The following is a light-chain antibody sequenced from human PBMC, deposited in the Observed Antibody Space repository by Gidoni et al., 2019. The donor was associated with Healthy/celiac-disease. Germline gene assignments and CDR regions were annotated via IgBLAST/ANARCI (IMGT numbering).Light chain of an antibody. J-gene: IGKJ4*01. CDR3: QQSYSTPLT. CDR1: QSISSY. CDR2: AAS. Sequence: DIQMTQSPSSLSASVGDRVTITCRASQSISSYLNWYQQKPGKAPKLLMYAASSLQSGVTSRFSGSGSGTDFTLTISSLQPEDFATYNCQQSYSTPLTFGGGTKVEIK. V-gene: IGKV1-39*01.